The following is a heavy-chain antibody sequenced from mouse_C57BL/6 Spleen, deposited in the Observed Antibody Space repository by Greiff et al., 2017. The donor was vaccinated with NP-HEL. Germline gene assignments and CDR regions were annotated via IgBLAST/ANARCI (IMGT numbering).Heavy chain of an antibody. Sequence: EVKVVESGGGLVKPGGSLKLSCAASGFTFSSYAMSWVRQTPEKRLEWVATISDGGSYTYYPDNVKGRFTISRDNAKNNLYLQMSHLKSEDTAMYYCARSVVATYWYFDVWGTGTTVTVSS. CDR2: ISDGGSYT. D-gene: IGHD1-1*01. J-gene: IGHJ1*03. V-gene: IGHV5-4*03. CDR3: ARSVVATYWYFDV. CDR1: GFTFSSYA.